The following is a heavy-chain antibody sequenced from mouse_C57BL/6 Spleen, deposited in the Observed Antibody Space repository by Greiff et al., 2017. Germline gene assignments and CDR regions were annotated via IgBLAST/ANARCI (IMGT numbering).Heavy chain of an antibody. CDR3: ARSGYDYDVAWFAY. CDR1: GYTFTSYW. D-gene: IGHD2-4*01. Sequence: QVHVKQPGAELVRPGSSVKLSCKASGYTFTSYWMHWVKQRPIQGLEWIGNIDPSDSETHYNQKFKDKATLTVDKSSSTAYMQLSSLTSEDSAVYYCARSGYDYDVAWFAYWGQGTLVTVSA. CDR2: IDPSDSET. J-gene: IGHJ3*01. V-gene: IGHV1-52*01.